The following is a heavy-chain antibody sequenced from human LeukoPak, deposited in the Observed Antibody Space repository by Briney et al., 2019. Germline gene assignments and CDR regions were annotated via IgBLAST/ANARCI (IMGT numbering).Heavy chain of an antibody. CDR1: GFTFSDYY. D-gene: IGHD3-9*01. Sequence: GGSLRLSCAASGFTFSDYYMTWIRQAPGKGLEWVSYIDSSGSTIYYADSVKGRLTISRDNAKNSLYLQMNSLRAEDTAVYYCARVDVVLSWNWFDPWGQGTLVTVSS. CDR2: IDSSGSTI. J-gene: IGHJ5*02. V-gene: IGHV3-11*01. CDR3: ARVDVVLSWNWFDP.